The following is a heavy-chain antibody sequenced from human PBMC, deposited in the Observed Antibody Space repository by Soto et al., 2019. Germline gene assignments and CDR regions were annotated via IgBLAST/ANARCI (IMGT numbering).Heavy chain of an antibody. CDR1: GYTFSSYT. Sequence: GPGVKKPGASVKVSCQASGYTFSSYTISWVRQAPGQGLEWLGWISPYNGNTKYTQKLQGRLTMTTDTSTSTAYMDLRSLRSDDTAVYYCARADYGVDDYWGQGTLVTVSS. D-gene: IGHD3-16*01. V-gene: IGHV1-18*01. J-gene: IGHJ4*02. CDR2: ISPYNGNT. CDR3: ARADYGVDDY.